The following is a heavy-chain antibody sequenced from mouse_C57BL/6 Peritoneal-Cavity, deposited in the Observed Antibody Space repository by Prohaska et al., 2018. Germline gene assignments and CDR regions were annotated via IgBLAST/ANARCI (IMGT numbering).Heavy chain of an antibody. CDR1: GYTFTGYW. J-gene: IGHJ2*01. D-gene: IGHD1-1*01. CDR3: ASGTTVPDFAY. Sequence: KLSCKATGYTFTGYWIEWVKQRPGHGLEWIGEILPGSGSTNYNEKLKGKATFTTDTSSNTAYMQLSSLPPEDSAIYYCASGTTVPDFAYWGQGPTLTVSS. CDR2: ILPGSGST. V-gene: IGHV1-9*01.